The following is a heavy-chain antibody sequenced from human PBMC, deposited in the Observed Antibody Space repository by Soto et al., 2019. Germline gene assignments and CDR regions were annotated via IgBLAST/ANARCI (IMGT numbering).Heavy chain of an antibody. CDR1: GFSFSRYW. Sequence: PGGSLRLSCAASGFSFSRYWMNWVRQAPGKGLEGVANIKQDESEKYYVDSVKGRFTISRDNVKNSLYLQMNSLRAEDTAVYYCARDEGYCTSASCYTRLDYWGRGALVTVSS. CDR3: ARDEGYCTSASCYTRLDY. D-gene: IGHD2-2*02. CDR2: IKQDESEK. V-gene: IGHV3-7*03. J-gene: IGHJ4*02.